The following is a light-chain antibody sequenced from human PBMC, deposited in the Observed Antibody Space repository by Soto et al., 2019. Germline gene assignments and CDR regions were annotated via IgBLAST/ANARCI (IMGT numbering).Light chain of an antibody. V-gene: IGKV3-20*01. CDR3: QQYGSSGT. CDR1: QSVSKNY. CDR2: GAS. Sequence: IVMTQSQGTLSVSGGERATLSCRASQSVSKNYLAWYQQKPGHAPRLLIYGASNRATGIPDRFSGSGSGTDFTLTISRLEPEDFAVYYCQQYGSSGTFGQGTKVDIK. J-gene: IGKJ1*01.